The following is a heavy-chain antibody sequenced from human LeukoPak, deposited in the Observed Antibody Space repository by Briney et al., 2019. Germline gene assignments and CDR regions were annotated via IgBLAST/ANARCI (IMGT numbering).Heavy chain of an antibody. Sequence: GGSLRLSCAASGFTFSSSAMSWVRQAPGKGLEWVSAISNNGGYTYYADSVQGRFTISRDNSKSTLCLQMNSLRAEDTAVYYCAKLSGYSSSWYVNYWGQGTLVTVPS. CDR1: GFTFSSSA. CDR3: AKLSGYSSSWYVNY. D-gene: IGHD6-13*01. J-gene: IGHJ4*02. V-gene: IGHV3-23*01. CDR2: ISNNGGYT.